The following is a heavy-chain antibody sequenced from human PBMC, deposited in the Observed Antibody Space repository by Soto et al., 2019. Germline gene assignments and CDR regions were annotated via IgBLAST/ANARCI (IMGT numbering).Heavy chain of an antibody. V-gene: IGHV3-11*01. CDR3: ASGTNGAFFVY. Sequence: PGGSLRLSCAASGFTFSDYYMSWIRQAPGKGLEWVSYISSRSDTIFYADSVKGRFTISRDNVKNSLYLQMNSLRAEDTAVYYCASGTNGAFFVYWGQGILVTVSS. J-gene: IGHJ4*02. CDR2: ISSRSDTI. CDR1: GFTFSDYY. D-gene: IGHD2-8*01.